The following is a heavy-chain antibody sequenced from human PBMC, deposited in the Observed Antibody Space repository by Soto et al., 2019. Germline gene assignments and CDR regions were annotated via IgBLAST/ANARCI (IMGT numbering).Heavy chain of an antibody. V-gene: IGHV3-21*01. D-gene: IGHD1-26*01. CDR1: GFTFSSYS. J-gene: IGHJ6*02. Sequence: EVQLVESGGGLVKPGGSLRLSCAASGFTFSSYSMNWVRQAPGKGLEWVSSISSSSSYIYYADSVKGRFTISRDNAKNSLYLQMNSLRAEDTAVYYCAREGIVGATHYYYGRDVWGQGTTVTVSS. CDR3: AREGIVGATHYYYGRDV. CDR2: ISSSSSYI.